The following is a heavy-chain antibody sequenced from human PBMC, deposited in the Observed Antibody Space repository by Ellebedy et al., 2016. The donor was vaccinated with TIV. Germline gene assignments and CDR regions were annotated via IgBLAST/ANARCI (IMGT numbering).Heavy chain of an antibody. CDR3: ARTVVAANNWFDP. CDR2: INHSGST. CDR1: GGSFSGYY. V-gene: IGHV4-34*01. Sequence: MPGGSLRLSCAVYGGSFSGYYWSWIRQPPGKGLEWIGEINHSGSTNYNPSLKSRVTISVDTSKNQFSLKLSSVTAADTAVYYCARTVVAANNWFDPWGQGTLVTVSS. D-gene: IGHD2-15*01. J-gene: IGHJ5*02.